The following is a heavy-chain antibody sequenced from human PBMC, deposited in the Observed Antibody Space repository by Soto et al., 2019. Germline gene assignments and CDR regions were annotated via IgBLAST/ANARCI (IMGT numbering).Heavy chain of an antibody. Sequence: QVQVVESGGGVVQPGRSLRLSCAASGFTFSSFAMHWVHQAPGKGLEWLAFISYDGTNKYYADSVKGRFTISRDNSKNTVYLQMNSLTVEDTAVYYCARDRYSSGWNYFPYWGQGTLVTVSS. J-gene: IGHJ4*02. D-gene: IGHD6-19*01. V-gene: IGHV3-30-3*01. CDR2: ISYDGTNK. CDR1: GFTFSSFA. CDR3: ARDRYSSGWNYFPY.